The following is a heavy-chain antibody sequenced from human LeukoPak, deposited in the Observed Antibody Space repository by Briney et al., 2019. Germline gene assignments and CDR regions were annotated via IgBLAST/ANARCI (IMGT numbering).Heavy chain of an antibody. V-gene: IGHV3-9*03. D-gene: IGHD2-15*01. CDR1: GFIFDDYA. J-gene: IGHJ4*02. CDR2: ISWNSGSI. Sequence: GGSLRLSCAASGFIFDDYAMHWVRQAPGKGLEWVSGISWNSGSIVYVDSEKGRFTISRDNAKNSLYLQMDSLTPDDMALYYCVKDVSLGFCSGGSCSAHFDHWGQGTLVTVSS. CDR3: VKDVSLGFCSGGSCSAHFDH.